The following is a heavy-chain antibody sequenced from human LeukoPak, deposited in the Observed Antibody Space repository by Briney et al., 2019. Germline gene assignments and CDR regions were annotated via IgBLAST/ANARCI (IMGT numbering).Heavy chain of an antibody. Sequence: SQTLSLTCTVSGGSISSGCYYWSWIRQPAGKGLEWIGRIYTSGSTNYNPSLKSRVTISVDTSKNQFSLKLSSVTAADTAVYYCARDTPSGYYYYYMDVWGKGTTVTVSS. V-gene: IGHV4-61*02. CDR3: ARDTPSGYYYYYMDV. D-gene: IGHD6-25*01. J-gene: IGHJ6*03. CDR1: GGSISSGCYY. CDR2: IYTSGST.